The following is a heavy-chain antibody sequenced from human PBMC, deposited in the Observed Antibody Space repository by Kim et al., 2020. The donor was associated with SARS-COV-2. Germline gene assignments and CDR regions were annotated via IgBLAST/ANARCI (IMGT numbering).Heavy chain of an antibody. CDR2: ISYDGSNK. Sequence: GGSLRLSCAASGFTFSSYAMHWVHQAPGKGLEWVAVISYDGSNKYYADSVKGRFTISRDNSKNTLYLQMNSLRAEDTAVYYCARDGPYSSGWSRYWGQGT. J-gene: IGHJ4*02. V-gene: IGHV3-30*04. CDR1: GFTFSSYA. CDR3: ARDGPYSSGWSRY. D-gene: IGHD6-19*01.